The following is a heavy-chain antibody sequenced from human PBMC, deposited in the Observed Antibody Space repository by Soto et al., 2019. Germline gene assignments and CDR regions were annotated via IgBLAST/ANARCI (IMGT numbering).Heavy chain of an antibody. D-gene: IGHD3-16*01. CDR1: GYIFVNYG. CDR3: VMLDNYVTRTRQDV. Sequence: QVQLVQSGDEVKKPGASVKVSCKASGYIFVNYGIAWVRQAPGQGLEWMGWISPYTGNTHSATKVQGRLTITTDTSTSSAYIDRGSLISYDTAVYYCVMLDNYVTRTRQDVWGQGTTVTVSS. V-gene: IGHV1-18*01. J-gene: IGHJ6*02. CDR2: ISPYTGNT.